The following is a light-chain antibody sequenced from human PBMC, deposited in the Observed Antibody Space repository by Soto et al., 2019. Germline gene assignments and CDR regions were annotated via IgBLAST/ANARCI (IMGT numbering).Light chain of an antibody. V-gene: IGKV3-11*01. Sequence: EVVLTQSPATLSLSPGERATLSCRASQSVSTYLAWYQQKPGQAPRLLIYDASSRATGVPDRFSGGGSGTDFTLTISSLELEDFSVYYCQKRSKWRGTVGPGTKVEIK. J-gene: IGKJ3*01. CDR2: DAS. CDR1: QSVSTY. CDR3: QKRSKWRGT.